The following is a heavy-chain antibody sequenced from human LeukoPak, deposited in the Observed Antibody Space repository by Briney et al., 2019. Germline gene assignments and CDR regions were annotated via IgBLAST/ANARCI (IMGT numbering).Heavy chain of an antibody. CDR2: ISAYNGNT. J-gene: IGHJ6*03. Sequence: ASVKVSCKASGYTFTSYGISWVRQAPRQGLEWMGWISAYNGNTNYAQKFQGRVTITADESTSTAYMELSSLRSEDTAVYYCARGPYGLGYYYYYMDVWAKGPRSPSP. CDR3: ARGPYGLGYYYYYMDV. CDR1: GYTFTSYG. V-gene: IGHV1-18*01. D-gene: IGHD3-16*01.